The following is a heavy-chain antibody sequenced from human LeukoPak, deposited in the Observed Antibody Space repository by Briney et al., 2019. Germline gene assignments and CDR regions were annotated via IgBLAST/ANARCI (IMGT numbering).Heavy chain of an antibody. CDR1: GFTVNSNY. CDR3: ARGRATRSRVYYYYGMDV. V-gene: IGHV3-66*01. CDR2: IYSVGST. J-gene: IGHJ6*02. Sequence: AGGSLRLSCAASGFTVNSNYMTWVRQAPGKGLEWVSVIYSVGSTYYADSVRGRFTISRDNAKNSLYLQMNSLRAEDTAVYYCARGRATRSRVYYYYGMDVWGQGTTVTVSS.